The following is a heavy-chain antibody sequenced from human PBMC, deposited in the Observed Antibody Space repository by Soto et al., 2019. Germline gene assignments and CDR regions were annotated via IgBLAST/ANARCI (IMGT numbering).Heavy chain of an antibody. J-gene: IGHJ4*01. V-gene: IGHV4-31*03. CDR3: ARGTWGYAIDY. CDR2: IYYSGSS. CDR1: GGSISSGGYY. Sequence: QVQLQESGPGLVKPSQTLSLTCTVSGGSISSGGYYWSWIRQHPGKGLEWIGYIYYSGSSYYNPSLNSRVTISVDTSKNQFSLKLSSVTAADTAVYYCARGTWGYAIDYWGHGTLVTVSS. D-gene: IGHD5-12*01.